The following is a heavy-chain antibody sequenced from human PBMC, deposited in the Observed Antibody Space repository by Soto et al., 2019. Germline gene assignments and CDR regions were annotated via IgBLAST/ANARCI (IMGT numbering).Heavy chain of an antibody. CDR1: GFTFNNYA. D-gene: IGHD3-10*01. J-gene: IGHJ4*02. Sequence: EVQLLESGGGLVQPGGSLRLSCVVSGFTFNNYAMNWVRQAPGKGLEWVSGISASGGSTYYADSVQGRFTISRDSSKHTLYLQMNSLGADDTAIYYCAIHFYYGSGSYYAVDYWGQGTLVTVSS. CDR2: ISASGGST. CDR3: AIHFYYGSGSYYAVDY. V-gene: IGHV3-23*01.